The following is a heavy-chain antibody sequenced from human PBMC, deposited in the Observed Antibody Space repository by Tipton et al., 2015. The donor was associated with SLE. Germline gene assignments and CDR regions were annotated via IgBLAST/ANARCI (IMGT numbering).Heavy chain of an antibody. CDR3: ARAPEGFLEWYGYYFDY. V-gene: IGHV4-34*01. CDR2: INHSGST. J-gene: IGHJ4*02. CDR1: GGSFSGYY. D-gene: IGHD3-3*01. Sequence: LRLSCAVYGGSFSGYYWSWIRQPPGKGLEWIGEINHSGSTNYNPSLKSRVTISVDTSKNQFSLKLSSVTAADTAVYYCARAPEGFLEWYGYYFDYWGQGTLVTVSS.